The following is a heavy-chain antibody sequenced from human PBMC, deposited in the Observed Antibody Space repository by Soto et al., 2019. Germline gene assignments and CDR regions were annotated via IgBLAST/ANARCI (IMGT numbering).Heavy chain of an antibody. J-gene: IGHJ4*02. V-gene: IGHV3-30*18. CDR2: LSYDGNNK. CDR1: GFTFSAYG. Sequence: GSLRLSCAASGFTFSAYGMHWVRQAPGKGLEWVAVLSYDGNNKNYADSMKGRFTISRDDSKNTLYLQMNSLRPEDTAVYYCAKDGEGMAKNFDYWGQGTLVTVSS. CDR3: AKDGEGMAKNFDY. D-gene: IGHD5-12*01.